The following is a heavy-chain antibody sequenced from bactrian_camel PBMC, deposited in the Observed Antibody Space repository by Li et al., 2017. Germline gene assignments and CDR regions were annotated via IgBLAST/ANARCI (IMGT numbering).Heavy chain of an antibody. CDR1: GDTIGRYC. CDR2: MEGDGST. D-gene: IGHD5*01. V-gene: IGHV3S26*01. J-gene: IGHJ4*01. Sequence: HVQLVESGGGSVQPGGSLGLSGEASGDTIGRYCMGWFRQAPGKEREGVAGMEGDGSTSYADSVKGRFTISQDSAKNILYLQMHSLNPEDTATHYCAASLGRTFCSEAYFAGRIRPIFGISGRGTQVTVS.